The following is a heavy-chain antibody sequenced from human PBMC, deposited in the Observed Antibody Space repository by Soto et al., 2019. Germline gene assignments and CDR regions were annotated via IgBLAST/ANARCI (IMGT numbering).Heavy chain of an antibody. V-gene: IGHV3-74*01. J-gene: IGHJ3*02. CDR1: GFTPSSNW. D-gene: IGHD2-2*01. Sequence: GGSLRLSCAASGFTPSSNWMHWVRQVPGKGLVWVSRISSDGSSTVYADSVKGRFTISRDSAKNTLDLQMNGLRAEDTAVYYCARQLLYAFDILGQGTMVTVSS. CDR3: ARQLLYAFDI. CDR2: ISSDGSST.